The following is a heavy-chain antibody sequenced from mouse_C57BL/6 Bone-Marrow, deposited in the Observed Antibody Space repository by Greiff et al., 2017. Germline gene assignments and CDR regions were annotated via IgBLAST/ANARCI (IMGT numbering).Heavy chain of an antibody. V-gene: IGHV5-4*03. CDR1: GFTFSSYA. Sequence: EVMLVESGGGLVKPGGSLKLSCAASGFTFSSYAMSWVRQTPEKRLEWVATISDGGSYTYYPDNVKGRFTISRDNAKNNLYLQMSHLKSEDTAIYDCARVRRAYYSSWNYFDYWGQGTTLTVSS. D-gene: IGHD2-5*01. CDR3: ARVRRAYYSSWNYFDY. J-gene: IGHJ2*01. CDR2: ISDGGSYT.